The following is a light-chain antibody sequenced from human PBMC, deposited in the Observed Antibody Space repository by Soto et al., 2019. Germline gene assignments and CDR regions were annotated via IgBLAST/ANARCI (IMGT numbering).Light chain of an antibody. Sequence: DIVMTQSPLSLPVTPGEPASISCRSSQSLLHSNGYNYLDWYLQKPGQSPHLLIYLVSNRASGVPDRFSGSGSGTYFTLKISRVEAEDVGVYYCMQALQTPVTFGQGTRLEIK. CDR3: MQALQTPVT. J-gene: IGKJ5*01. V-gene: IGKV2-28*01. CDR1: QSLLHSNGYNY. CDR2: LVS.